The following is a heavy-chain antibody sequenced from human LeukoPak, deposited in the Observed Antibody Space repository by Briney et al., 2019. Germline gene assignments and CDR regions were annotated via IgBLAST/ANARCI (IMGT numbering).Heavy chain of an antibody. CDR1: GYSISCGYY. V-gene: IGHV4-38-2*01. J-gene: IGHJ5*02. CDR2: IYHSGST. CDR3: ARVGATTRWFDP. Sequence: SETLSLTCAVSGYSISCGYYWGWIRQPPGKGLEWIGSIYHSGSTYYNPSLKSRVTISVDTSKNQFSLKLSSVTAADTAVYYCARVGATTRWFDPWGQGTLVTVSS. D-gene: IGHD1-26*01.